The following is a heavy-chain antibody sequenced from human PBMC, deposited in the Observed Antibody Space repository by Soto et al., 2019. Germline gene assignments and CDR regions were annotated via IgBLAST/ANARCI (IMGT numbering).Heavy chain of an antibody. CDR2: IYPGDSDT. CDR1: GYSFASYW. V-gene: IGHV5-51*01. Sequence: PGESLKISCKGSGYSFASYWIGWVRQMPGKGLEWMGIIYPGDSDTRYSPSFQGQVSISADKSISTAYLQWSSLKASDTAMYYCARQTPMRDTGLDYWGQGTLVTVSS. J-gene: IGHJ4*02. CDR3: ARQTPMRDTGLDY. D-gene: IGHD5-18*01.